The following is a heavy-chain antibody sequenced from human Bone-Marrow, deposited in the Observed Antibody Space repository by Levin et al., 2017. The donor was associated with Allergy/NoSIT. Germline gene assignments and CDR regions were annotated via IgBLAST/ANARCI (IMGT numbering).Heavy chain of an antibody. V-gene: IGHV4-59*01. CDR2: IKNSGIT. D-gene: IGHD5-12*01. CDR1: GGSISNSY. J-gene: IGHJ6*02. CDR3: ASLGYTISYYDYAMDV. Sequence: SETLSLTCSVSGGSISNSYWSWIRQAPGRGWEWMGYIKNSGITKYNPSLNSRVTISADTSKNQVSLRLTSVTAADTAVYYCASLGYTISYYDYAMDVWGQGTTVTVSS.